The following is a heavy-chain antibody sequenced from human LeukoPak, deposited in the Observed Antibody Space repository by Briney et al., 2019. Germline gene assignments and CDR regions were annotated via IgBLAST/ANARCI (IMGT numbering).Heavy chain of an antibody. D-gene: IGHD2-21*02. J-gene: IGHJ3*01. CDR3: ASSHCGGDCFSSVAFDF. CDR2: VYHSGAT. Sequence: SETLSLTCTVSNGSVGSGGYSWSWVRQPPGKGLEWIGYVYHSGATYYNPSLKSRISIPMDRSKNQFSLRLRSVTAADTAVYFCASSHCGGDCFSSVAFDFWGHGTMVTVSS. CDR1: NGSVGSGGYS. V-gene: IGHV4-30-2*01.